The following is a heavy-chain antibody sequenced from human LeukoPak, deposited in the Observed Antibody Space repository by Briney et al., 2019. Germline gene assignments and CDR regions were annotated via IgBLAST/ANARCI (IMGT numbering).Heavy chain of an antibody. D-gene: IGHD3-22*01. Sequence: PGGSLRLSCASFGFTFSSYSMNWVRQAPGKGLEWVSAISGSGGSTYYADSVKGRFTISRDNSKNTLYLQMNSLRAEDTAVYYCAKVPLDYYDSSGYFCDYWGQGTLVTVSS. V-gene: IGHV3-23*01. CDR1: GFTFSSYS. CDR2: ISGSGGST. J-gene: IGHJ4*02. CDR3: AKVPLDYYDSSGYFCDY.